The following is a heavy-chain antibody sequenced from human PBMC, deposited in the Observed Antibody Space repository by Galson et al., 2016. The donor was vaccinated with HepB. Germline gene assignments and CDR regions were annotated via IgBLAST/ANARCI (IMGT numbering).Heavy chain of an antibody. CDR2: IKGDGSDK. CDR3: VRNSRSPDY. D-gene: IGHD1-7*01. Sequence: SLRLSCAASGFTFSMYWMGWVRQAPGREPEWLANIKGDGSDKFYVGSLNGRFTVSRDNAKNSLYLRMHSLRGEDTAVYYCVRNSRSPDYWGQGTLVTVSS. CDR1: GFTFSMYW. V-gene: IGHV3-7*01. J-gene: IGHJ1*01.